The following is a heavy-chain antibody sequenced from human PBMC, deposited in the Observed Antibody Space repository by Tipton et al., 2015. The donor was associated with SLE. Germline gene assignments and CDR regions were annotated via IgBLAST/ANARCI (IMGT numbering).Heavy chain of an antibody. Sequence: QLVQSGAEVKKPGESLKISCLGSGYDFKTYWVAWVRQTPGKGLEWLALIWYDGSNKYYADSAKGRFTVSRDKYMLYLQMNTLGADDTAVYYCAKDAGGRTVVKGYFDYWGQGTLVTVSS. CDR2: IWYDGSNK. CDR3: AKDAGGRTVVKGYFDY. V-gene: IGHV3-33*03. J-gene: IGHJ4*02. CDR1: GYDFKTYW. D-gene: IGHD4-23*01.